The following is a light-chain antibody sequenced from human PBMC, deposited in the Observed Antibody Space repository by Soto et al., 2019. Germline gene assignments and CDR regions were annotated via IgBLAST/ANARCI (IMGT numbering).Light chain of an antibody. V-gene: IGKV1-5*01. Sequence: DIQMTQSPSSLSVSVGDRVTITCRASQSIGGFLNWYQQKLGKAPKLLIYDASSLESGVPSRFSGSGSGTEFTLAISSLQPDDFATYYCQEYETFSPWTFGQGTKVDI. CDR1: QSIGGF. CDR2: DAS. J-gene: IGKJ1*01. CDR3: QEYETFSPWT.